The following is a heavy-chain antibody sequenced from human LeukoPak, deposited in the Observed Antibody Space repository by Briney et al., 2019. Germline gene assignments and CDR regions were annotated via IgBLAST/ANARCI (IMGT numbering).Heavy chain of an antibody. D-gene: IGHD3-10*01. V-gene: IGHV3-30*02. CDR1: GFTFSSYG. Sequence: GGSLRLSCAASGFTFSSYGMHWVRQAPGKGLEWVAFIRYDGSNKYYADSVKGRFTISRDNSKNTLYLQMNSLRAEDTAVYNCAKELLWFGELFTSGSSPPDHWGQGTLVTVSS. CDR3: AKELLWFGELFTSGSSPPDH. J-gene: IGHJ4*02. CDR2: IRYDGSNK.